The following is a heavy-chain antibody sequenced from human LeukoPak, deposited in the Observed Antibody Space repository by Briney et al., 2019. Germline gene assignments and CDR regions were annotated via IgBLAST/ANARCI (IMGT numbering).Heavy chain of an antibody. CDR3: ARSPRIAAARTYYFDY. CDR1: GFTFSSYS. CDR2: ISSSSSTV. J-gene: IGHJ4*02. D-gene: IGHD6-13*01. V-gene: IGHV3-48*01. Sequence: GGSLRLSCAASGFTFSSYSMNWVRQAPGKGLEWVSYISSSSSTVYYADSVKGRFTISRDNAKNSLYLQMNSLRAEDTAVYYCARSPRIAAARTYYFDYWGQGTLVTVSS.